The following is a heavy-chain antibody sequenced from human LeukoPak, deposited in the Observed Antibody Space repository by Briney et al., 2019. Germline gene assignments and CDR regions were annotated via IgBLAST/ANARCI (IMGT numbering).Heavy chain of an antibody. V-gene: IGHV1-69*06. CDR1: GGTFSSYA. CDR2: VIPIFGTA. Sequence: GASVKVSCKASGGTFSSYAISWVRQAPGQGLDWMGGVIPIFGTANYAQKFQGRVTITADKSTSTAYMELSSLRSEDTAVYYCARDGSGTILTGSDNWFDPWGQGTLVTVSS. CDR3: ARDGSGTILTGSDNWFDP. J-gene: IGHJ5*02. D-gene: IGHD3-9*01.